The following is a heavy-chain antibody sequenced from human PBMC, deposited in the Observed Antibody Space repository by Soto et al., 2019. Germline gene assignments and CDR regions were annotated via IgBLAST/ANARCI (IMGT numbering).Heavy chain of an antibody. D-gene: IGHD2-21*02. Sequence: EASVKVSCKASGYTFTSYDINWVRQATGQGLEWMGWMNPNSGNTGYAQKFRDRVTMTRNTSISTAYMELSSLRAEDTAVYYCARDLVVVTSYNWFDPWGQGTLVTVSS. V-gene: IGHV1-8*01. CDR1: GYTFTSYD. J-gene: IGHJ5*02. CDR3: ARDLVVVTSYNWFDP. CDR2: MNPNSGNT.